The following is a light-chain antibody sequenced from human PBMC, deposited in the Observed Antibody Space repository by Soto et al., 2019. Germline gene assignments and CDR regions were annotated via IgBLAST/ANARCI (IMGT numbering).Light chain of an antibody. J-gene: IGLJ1*01. V-gene: IGLV2-14*03. CDR1: SSDVGGYNY. Sequence: QSALTQPASVSGSPGQSITISCTGTSSDVGGYNYVSWYQQHPGKAPKLMIYDVNNRPSGVSNRFSGSKSGNTASLTISGLQAEDEADYYCCSYAGSSTFPYVFGTGTKVTVL. CDR2: DVN. CDR3: CSYAGSSTFPYV.